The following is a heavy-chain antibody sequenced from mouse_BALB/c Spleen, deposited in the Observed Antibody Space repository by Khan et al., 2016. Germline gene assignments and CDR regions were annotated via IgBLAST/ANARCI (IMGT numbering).Heavy chain of an antibody. CDR3: ARGYYGSRGYYFDY. V-gene: IGHV3-2*02. J-gene: IGHJ2*01. D-gene: IGHD1-1*01. CDR2: IIYSGTT. CDR1: GYSITSDYA. Sequence: EVQLQESGPGLAKPSQSLSLTCTVTGYSITSDYAWNWIRQFPGNKLEWMGYIIYSGTTNYNPSLKSRISITRDTSKNQFFLQLNSVTTEDTATYYGARGYYGSRGYYFDYWGQGTTLTVSS.